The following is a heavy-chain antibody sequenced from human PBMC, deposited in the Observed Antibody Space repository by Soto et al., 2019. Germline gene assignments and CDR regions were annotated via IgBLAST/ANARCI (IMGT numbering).Heavy chain of an antibody. D-gene: IGHD2-15*01. V-gene: IGHV1-8*01. CDR3: ARTFCTGGSCYYFDY. Sequence: GAPVKVSCKASGYTFTSNDINWVRQATGQGLEWMGWMNPNSGDTGYAQKFQGRVSMTRDTSISTAYMELSSLTSEDTAVYYCARTFCTGGSCYYFDYWGPGALVTVSS. J-gene: IGHJ4*02. CDR2: MNPNSGDT. CDR1: GYTFTSND.